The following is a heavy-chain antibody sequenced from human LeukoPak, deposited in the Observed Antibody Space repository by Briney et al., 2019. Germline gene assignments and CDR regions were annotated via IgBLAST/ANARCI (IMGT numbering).Heavy chain of an antibody. CDR2: INPNSGGT. CDR3: ARGMEPYYYMDV. D-gene: IGHD1-26*01. V-gene: IGHV1-2*02. Sequence: ASVKVSCKASGYTFTGYYMHWVRQAPGQGLEGMGWINPNSGGTNYAQKFQGRVTMTRDTSISTAYMELSRLRSDDTAVYYCARGMEPYYYMDVWGKGTTVTVSS. CDR1: GYTFTGYY. J-gene: IGHJ6*03.